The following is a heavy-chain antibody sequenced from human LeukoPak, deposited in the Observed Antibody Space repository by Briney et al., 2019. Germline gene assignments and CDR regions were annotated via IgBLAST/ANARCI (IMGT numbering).Heavy chain of an antibody. J-gene: IGHJ4*02. Sequence: GGSLRLSCAASGFTVSTNYMTWVRQAPGKGLEWVSIIYSGGNTYYADSVKGRFTISRDNFKNTLYLQMNSLRAEDTAVYYCASRSVAGTKTPFDYWGQGTLVTVSS. CDR1: GFTVSTNY. CDR3: ASRSVAGTKTPFDY. V-gene: IGHV3-53*01. D-gene: IGHD6-19*01. CDR2: IYSGGNT.